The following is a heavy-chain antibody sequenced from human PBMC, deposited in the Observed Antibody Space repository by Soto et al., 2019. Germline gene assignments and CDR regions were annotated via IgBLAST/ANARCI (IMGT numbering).Heavy chain of an antibody. CDR3: ARGQVVAAQH. Sequence: SETLSLTCAVSGGSISSGGYSWSWIRQPPGKGLEWIGYIYHSGSTYYNPSLKSRATISVDRSKNQFSLKLSSVTAADTAVYYCARGQVVAAQHWGQGTLVTVS. CDR1: GGSISSGGYS. J-gene: IGHJ4*02. D-gene: IGHD2-15*01. V-gene: IGHV4-30-2*01. CDR2: IYHSGST.